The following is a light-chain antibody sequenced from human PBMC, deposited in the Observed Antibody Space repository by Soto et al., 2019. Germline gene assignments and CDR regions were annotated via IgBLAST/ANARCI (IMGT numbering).Light chain of an antibody. Sequence: DIQMTQSPSTLSASVGERVTITCRASQSISSWLAWHQQKPGKAPKLLIYDASSLESGVPSRFSGSGSGTEFTLTISSLQPDDFANYYCQQYNSYSYTFGQGTKLEIK. CDR1: QSISSW. CDR2: DAS. V-gene: IGKV1-5*01. CDR3: QQYNSYSYT. J-gene: IGKJ2*01.